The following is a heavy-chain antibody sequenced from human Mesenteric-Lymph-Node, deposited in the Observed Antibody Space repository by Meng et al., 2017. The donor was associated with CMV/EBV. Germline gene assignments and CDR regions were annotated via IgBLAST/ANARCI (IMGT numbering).Heavy chain of an antibody. CDR2: FSATGNYI. J-gene: IGHJ6*02. D-gene: IGHD5-18*01. V-gene: IGHV3-21*01. Sequence: GESLKISCVASGFTFSTYSSNLVRQPPGKGLEWVSSFSATGNYIYYPDSAKGRFTISRDIANNSVYLQMDRLRAEDTAVYYCAREEGYSYGSEDYYFGMDVWGQGTTVTVSS. CDR3: AREEGYSYGSEDYYFGMDV. CDR1: GFTFSTYS.